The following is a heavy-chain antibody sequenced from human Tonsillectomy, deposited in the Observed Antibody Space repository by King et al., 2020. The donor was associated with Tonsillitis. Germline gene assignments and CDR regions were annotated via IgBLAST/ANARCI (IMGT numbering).Heavy chain of an antibody. CDR2: IGTGGDT. CDR1: GFAFSSYV. Sequence: QLVESGGGLVQPGGSLRPSCAASGFAFSSYVLHWVRRAPGKGPEWVSAIGTGGDTYYADSVMGRFTISRDNAKKSLYLQMNSLIAEDMAVYYCATTRLTMVRGVINKYYYYGMDVWGQGTTVTVSS. V-gene: IGHV3-47*02. J-gene: IGHJ6*02. D-gene: IGHD3-10*01. CDR3: ATTRLTMVRGVINKYYYYGMDV.